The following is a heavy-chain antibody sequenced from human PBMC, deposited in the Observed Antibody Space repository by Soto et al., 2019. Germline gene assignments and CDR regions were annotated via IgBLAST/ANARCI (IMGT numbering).Heavy chain of an antibody. D-gene: IGHD3-16*02. CDR3: AREGELGESSASDFYFDY. J-gene: IGHJ4*02. V-gene: IGHV3-48*01. CDR1: GFNFSLYT. CDR2: ISSRSSIK. Sequence: EVQLVESGGGLVQPGGSLRLSCAVSGFNFSLYTMNWVRQAPGKGLEWVSYISSRSSIKYYAGSVKGRFTISRDNAENSLYLQMSSLRAEDTAVYYCAREGELGESSASDFYFDYWGQGALVTVSS.